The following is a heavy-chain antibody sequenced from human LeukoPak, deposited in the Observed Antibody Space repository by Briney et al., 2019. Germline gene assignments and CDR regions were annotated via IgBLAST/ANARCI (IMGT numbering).Heavy chain of an antibody. CDR2: VSGSGDNT. J-gene: IGHJ6*02. CDR1: GFTFNNYA. Sequence: GGSLRLSCAASGFTFNNYAMTWVRQAPGKGLEWVSVVSGSGDNTNYADSVKGRFTISRDNSKNTLFLQMNSLRAEDTAVYYCAKDHIVGDPYYGMDVWGQGTTVTVSS. CDR3: AKDHIVGDPYYGMDV. D-gene: IGHD1-26*01. V-gene: IGHV3-23*01.